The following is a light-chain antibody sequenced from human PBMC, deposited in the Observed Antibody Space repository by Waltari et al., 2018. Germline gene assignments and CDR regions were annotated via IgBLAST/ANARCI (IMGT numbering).Light chain of an antibody. CDR3: QHYVRLPVT. CDR1: QSLSRA. V-gene: IGKV3-20*01. Sequence: EIVLTQSPDTLSLSPGERATLSCRASQSLSRALAWYQQKPGQAPRLLIYGVSTRATGIPDRFSGSVSGTDFSLTITRLEPEDFAVYYCQHYVRLPVTFGQGTKVDIK. J-gene: IGKJ1*01. CDR2: GVS.